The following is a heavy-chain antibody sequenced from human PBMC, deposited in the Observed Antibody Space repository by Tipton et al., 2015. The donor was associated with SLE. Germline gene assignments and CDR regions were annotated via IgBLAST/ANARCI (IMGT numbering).Heavy chain of an antibody. CDR1: GNTFSSDY. CDR3: ARGAANQWLFNWFDS. CDR2: INPSGEST. J-gene: IGHJ5*01. Sequence: QLVQSGAEVKKPGASVKISCEASGNTFSSDYINWVRQAPGQRLEWIGIINPSGESTNSARKLQDRVILTRDTATSTVYMELRSLRSEDTAVYYCARGAANQWLFNWFDSWGQGTLVTVSS. D-gene: IGHD6-19*01. V-gene: IGHV1-46*04.